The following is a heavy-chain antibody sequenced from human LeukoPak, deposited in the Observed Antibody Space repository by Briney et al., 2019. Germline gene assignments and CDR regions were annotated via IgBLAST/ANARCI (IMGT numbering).Heavy chain of an antibody. CDR3: ARPGYSYAQDAFDI. V-gene: IGHV5-51*01. D-gene: IGHD5-18*01. CDR2: IYPGDSDT. CDR1: GYSFTSYW. J-gene: IGHJ3*02. Sequence: GGTLKISCKGSGYSFTSYWIGWVRPMPGRGLGGVGIIYPGDSDTRYSPFFQGQVTISADKSISTAYLQWSSLKASDTAMYYCARPGYSYAQDAFDIWGQGTMVTVSS.